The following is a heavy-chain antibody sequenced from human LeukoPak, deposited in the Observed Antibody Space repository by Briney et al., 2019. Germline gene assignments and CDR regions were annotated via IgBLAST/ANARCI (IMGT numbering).Heavy chain of an antibody. CDR2: INPSGGST. D-gene: IGHD3-22*01. CDR1: GYTFTSYY. V-gene: IGHV1-46*01. CDR3: ARGEDSSGYYSPLFDY. J-gene: IGHJ4*02. Sequence: ASVKVSCKASGYTFTSYYMHWVRQAPGQGLEWMGIINPSGGSTSYAQKFQGRVTMTRDTSTSTVYMELSSLRSEDTDVYYCARGEDSSGYYSPLFDYWGQGTLVTVSS.